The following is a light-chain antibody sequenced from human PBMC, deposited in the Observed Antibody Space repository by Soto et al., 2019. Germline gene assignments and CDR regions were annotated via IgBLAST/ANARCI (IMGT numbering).Light chain of an antibody. CDR3: QQYMSYS. CDR2: AAS. V-gene: IGKV1-17*01. CDR1: QDIRDD. J-gene: IGKJ1*01. Sequence: DIQMTQSPSSLSASVVDRVTITCRASQDIRDDLGWYQQKPGKAPKRLIYAASSLQSGVPSRFSSSGSGTEFTLTISGLQPEDFATYYCQQYMSYSFGQGTKVDIK.